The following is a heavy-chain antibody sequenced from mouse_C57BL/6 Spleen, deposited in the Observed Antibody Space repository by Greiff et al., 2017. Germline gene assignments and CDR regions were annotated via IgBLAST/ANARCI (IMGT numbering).Heavy chain of an antibody. D-gene: IGHD2-1*01. V-gene: IGHV1-76*01. CDR1: GYTFTDYY. Sequence: QVQLKESGAALVRPGASVKLSCKASGYTFTDYYINWVKQRPGQGLEWISRISPGSGNTYYNEKFKGKATLTAEKSSSTAYMQLSSLTSEDSAVYFCALIYYGNFPWFAYWGQGTLVTVSA. CDR2: ISPGSGNT. J-gene: IGHJ3*01. CDR3: ALIYYGNFPWFAY.